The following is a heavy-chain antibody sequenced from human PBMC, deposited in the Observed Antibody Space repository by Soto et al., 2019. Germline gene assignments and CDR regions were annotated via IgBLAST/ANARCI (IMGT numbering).Heavy chain of an antibody. CDR3: ARVARTIFGVVISYYYYGMDV. Sequence: SETLSLTCTVSGGSISSGDYYWSWIRQPPGKGLEWIGYIYYSGSTYYNPSLKSRVTISVDTSKNQFSLKLSSVTAADTAVYYCARVARTIFGVVISYYYYGMDVWGQGTTVTVSS. J-gene: IGHJ6*02. V-gene: IGHV4-30-4*01. CDR1: GGSISSGDYY. D-gene: IGHD3-3*01. CDR2: IYYSGST.